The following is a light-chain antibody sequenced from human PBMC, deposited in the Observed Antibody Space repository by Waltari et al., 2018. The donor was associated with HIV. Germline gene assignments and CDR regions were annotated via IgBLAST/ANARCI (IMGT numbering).Light chain of an antibody. CDR1: SSDVGSYTV. J-gene: IGLJ3*02. Sequence: QSALTQPASVSGSPGPSITISCTGTSSDVGSYTVVSWYQQHPGKAPKLMIYEDNKRPSGVSNRFYGSKSGNTASLTISGLQAEDEADYYCCSYTGSTTWVFGGGTKLTVL. CDR2: EDN. CDR3: CSYTGSTTWV. V-gene: IGLV2-23*01.